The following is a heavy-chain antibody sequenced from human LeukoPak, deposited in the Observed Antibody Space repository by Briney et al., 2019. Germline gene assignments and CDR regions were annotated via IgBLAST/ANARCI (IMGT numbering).Heavy chain of an antibody. CDR3: ARAGSSYDAFDI. CDR1: GYSFTSYW. CDR2: IIPIFGTA. Sequence: PGESLKISCKGSGYSFTSYWIGWVRQAPGQGLEWMGGIIPIFGTAKYAQKFQGRVTITTDESTSTAYMELSSLRSEDTAVYYCARAGSSYDAFDIWGQGTMVTVSS. D-gene: IGHD6-13*01. V-gene: IGHV1-69*05. J-gene: IGHJ3*02.